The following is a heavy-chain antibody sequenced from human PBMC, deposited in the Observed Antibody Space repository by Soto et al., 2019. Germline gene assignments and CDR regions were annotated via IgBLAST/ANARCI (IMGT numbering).Heavy chain of an antibody. CDR1: GGSFSGYY. CDR2: INHNGGT. D-gene: IGHD2-15*01. Sequence: PSETLSLTCAVYGGSFSGYYWSWVRQPPGKGLEWIGEINHNGGTNYDPSFKSRVTISVDTSKNQFSLKLNSVTTADTAVYHCSSGRWHLRFAPWGQGTLVTVSS. V-gene: IGHV4-34*01. J-gene: IGHJ5*02. CDR3: SSGRWHLRFAP.